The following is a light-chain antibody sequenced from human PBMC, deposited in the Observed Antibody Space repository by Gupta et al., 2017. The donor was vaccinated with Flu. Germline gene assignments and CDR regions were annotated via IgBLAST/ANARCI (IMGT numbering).Light chain of an antibody. J-gene: IGKJ1*01. CDR1: QRVSSN. Sequence: IVMPQSAATLSVSPGERATLSSRASQRVSSNLAWYQQKPGQAPRLLIYGASTRATGIPARFSGSGSGTEFTLTISSLQSEDFAVYYCQHYNNWPPWTFGQGTKVEIK. CDR3: QHYNNWPPWT. V-gene: IGKV3-15*01. CDR2: GAS.